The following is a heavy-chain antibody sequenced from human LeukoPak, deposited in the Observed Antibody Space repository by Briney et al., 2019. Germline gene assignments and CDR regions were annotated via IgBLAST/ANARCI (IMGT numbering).Heavy chain of an antibody. CDR2: ISYDGSNK. J-gene: IGHJ6*02. CDR3: AKPIAVAGLYYYYGMDV. CDR1: GFTFSSYG. Sequence: GGSLRLSCAASGFTFSSYGMHWVRQAPGRGLEWVAVISYDGSNKYYADSVKGRFTISRGDSKNTLYLQMNSLRAEDTAMYYCAKPIAVAGLYYYYGMDVWGQGTTVTVSS. V-gene: IGHV3-30*18. D-gene: IGHD6-19*01.